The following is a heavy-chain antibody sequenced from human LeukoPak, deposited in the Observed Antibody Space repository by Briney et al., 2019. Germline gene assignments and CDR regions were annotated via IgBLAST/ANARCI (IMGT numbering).Heavy chain of an antibody. CDR2: IYTSGGT. V-gene: IGHV4-61*02. J-gene: IGHJ4*02. D-gene: IGHD5-18*01. CDR3: ARGGYSYGDY. Sequence: SETLSLTCTVSGGSISSGSYYWSWIRQPAGKGLEWIGRIYTSGGTNYNPSLKSRVTISVDTSKNQFSLKLSSVTAADTAVYYCARGGYSYGDYWGQGTLVTVSS. CDR1: GGSISSGSYY.